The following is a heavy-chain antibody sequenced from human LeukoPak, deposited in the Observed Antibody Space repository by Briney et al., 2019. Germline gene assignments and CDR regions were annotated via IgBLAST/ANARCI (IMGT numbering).Heavy chain of an antibody. CDR3: GRDPNGDYLGAFEF. D-gene: IGHD4-17*01. J-gene: IGHJ3*01. CDR2: SRSGGANN. Sequence: PGGSLRLSCAASGFTISDYGLVWVRQAPGKGLEWVSGSRSGGANNFYADAVKGRFTISRDNSKNTLYLQMNSLRADGTAVYYCGRDPNGDYLGAFEFWGHGTTVIVSS. CDR1: GFTISDYG. V-gene: IGHV3-23*01.